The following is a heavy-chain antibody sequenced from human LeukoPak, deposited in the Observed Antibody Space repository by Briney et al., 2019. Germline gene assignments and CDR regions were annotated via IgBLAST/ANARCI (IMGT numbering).Heavy chain of an antibody. V-gene: IGHV3-7*01. J-gene: IGHJ4*02. Sequence: PGGSLRLSCAASGFTFSHYWMTWVRQAPGKGLEWVANMKEDGSQETYVDSVKGRFTISRDNAKNSLYLQMNNVRAEDTAVYYCAKDHYWSIDYWGRGTLVTVSS. CDR2: MKEDGSQE. D-gene: IGHD3-3*01. CDR1: GFTFSHYW. CDR3: AKDHYWSIDY.